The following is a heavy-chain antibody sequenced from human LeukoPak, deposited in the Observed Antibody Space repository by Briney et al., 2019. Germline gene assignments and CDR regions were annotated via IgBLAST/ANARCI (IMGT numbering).Heavy chain of an antibody. CDR3: AKRVPYSSSSVYFDN. CDR1: GCTISNHG. Sequence: PGGSLRLSCAASGCTISNHGMSWVRQASGKGLEWVSAVSDSGSDTYYADSVKGRFTVSRDNSKNTLYLQMNSLRAEDTAVYYWAKRVPYSSSSVYFDNWGQGTLVTVSS. D-gene: IGHD6-6*01. CDR2: VSDSGSDT. V-gene: IGHV3-23*01. J-gene: IGHJ4*02.